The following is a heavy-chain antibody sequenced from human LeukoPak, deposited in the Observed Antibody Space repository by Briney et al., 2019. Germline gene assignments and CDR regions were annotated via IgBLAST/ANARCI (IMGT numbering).Heavy chain of an antibody. J-gene: IGHJ4*02. CDR3: AKMQGYFDY. V-gene: IGHV3-23*01. CDR1: GLTFRSYG. CDR2: ITGDGTTT. Sequence: GGSLRLSCEGSGLTFRSYGMSWVRQAPGKGLQWVSAITGDGTTTYYADSVKGRFTISRDNSKNMLYLQMSSLRAEDTAVYYCAKMQGYFDYWGQGTLVPVSS.